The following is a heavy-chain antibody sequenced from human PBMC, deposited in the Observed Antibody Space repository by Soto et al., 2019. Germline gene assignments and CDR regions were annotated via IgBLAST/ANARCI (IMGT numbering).Heavy chain of an antibody. J-gene: IGHJ6*02. Sequence: TSETLSLTCAVSGYSIASGYYWAWIRQSPGKGLEWIGSIYHAGSVYYNPSLNSRVAVSLDTSKSHFSLKLTSVTAADTAVYYGARNFDYYGMDVWGQGATETVSS. V-gene: IGHV4-38-2*01. CDR3: ARNFDYYGMDV. CDR2: IYHAGSV. CDR1: GYSIASGYY.